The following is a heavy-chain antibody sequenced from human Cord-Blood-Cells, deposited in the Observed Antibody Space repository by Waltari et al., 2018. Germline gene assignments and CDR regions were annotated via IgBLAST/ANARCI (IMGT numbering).Heavy chain of an antibody. CDR3: AKGPIAVAGTFDY. V-gene: IGHV3-30*18. CDR2: ISYDGSNK. D-gene: IGHD6-19*01. CDR1: GVTFSSYG. J-gene: IGHJ4*02. Sequence: QVQLVESGGGVVQPGRSLRLSCAASGVTFSSYGMHWVRPAPSKGLEWVAVISYDGSNKSYAGSVKGQFTISRDNSKNTLYLQMNSLRAEDTAVYYCAKGPIAVAGTFDYWGQGTLVTVSP.